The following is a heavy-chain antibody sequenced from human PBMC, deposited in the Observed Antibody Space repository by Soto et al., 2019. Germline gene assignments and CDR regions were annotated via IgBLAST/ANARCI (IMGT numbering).Heavy chain of an antibody. V-gene: IGHV3-23*01. CDR2: ISGSGGST. Sequence: EVQLLESGGGLVQPGGSLRLSCAASGFTFSSYAMSWVRQAPGKGLEWVSAISGSGGSTYYADSVKGRFTISRDNSKNTLYLQMNSLRAEDTAVYYCAKGARYCSSTSCPPYYYYYYMDVWGKGTTVTVSS. CDR3: AKGARYCSSTSCPPYYYYYYMDV. J-gene: IGHJ6*03. CDR1: GFTFSSYA. D-gene: IGHD2-2*01.